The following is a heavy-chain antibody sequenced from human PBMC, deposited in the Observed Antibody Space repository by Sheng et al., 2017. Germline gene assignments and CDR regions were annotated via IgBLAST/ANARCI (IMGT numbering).Heavy chain of an antibody. D-gene: IGHD1-26*01. J-gene: IGHJ4*02. CDR1: GGSFSGYY. CDR2: INHSGST. Sequence: QVQLQQWGAGLLKPSETLSLTCAVYGGSFSGYYWSWIRQPPGKGLEWIGEINHSGSTNYNPSLKSRVTISVDTSKNQFSLKLSSVTAADTAVYYCARTEGGSYYGHYFDYWGQGTLVTVSS. V-gene: IGHV4-34*01. CDR3: ARTEGGSYYGHYFDY.